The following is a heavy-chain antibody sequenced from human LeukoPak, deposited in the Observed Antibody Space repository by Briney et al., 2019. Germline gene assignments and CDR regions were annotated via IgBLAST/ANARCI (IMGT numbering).Heavy chain of an antibody. CDR1: GGSFSGCY. D-gene: IGHD2-2*01. CDR3: ARGSDIVVVPAATGGWFDP. Sequence: SETLSLTCAVYGGSFSGCYWSWIRQPPGKGLEWIGEINHSGSTNYNPSLKSRVTISVDTSKNQFSLKLSSVTAADTAVYYCARGSDIVVVPAATGGWFDPWGQGTLVTVSS. J-gene: IGHJ5*02. CDR2: INHSGST. V-gene: IGHV4-34*01.